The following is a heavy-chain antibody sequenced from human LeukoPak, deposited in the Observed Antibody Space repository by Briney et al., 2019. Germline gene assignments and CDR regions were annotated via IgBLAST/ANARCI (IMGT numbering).Heavy chain of an antibody. V-gene: IGHV3-74*01. J-gene: IGHJ4*02. CDR3: ARVALNYYGSGSYVSY. D-gene: IGHD3-10*01. CDR1: GFTFSSYW. Sequence: GGSLRLSCAASGFTFSSYWMHWVRQAPGKGLVWVSRINSDGSSTSYADSVKGRFTISRDNAKNTLYLQMNSLRAEDTAVYYCARVALNYYGSGSYVSYWGQGTLVTVSS. CDR2: INSDGSST.